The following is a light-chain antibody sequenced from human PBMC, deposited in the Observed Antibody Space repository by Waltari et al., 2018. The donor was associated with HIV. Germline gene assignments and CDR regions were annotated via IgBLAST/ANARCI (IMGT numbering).Light chain of an antibody. CDR3: QQYGSSPLT. Sequence: EIVLTQSPGTLSLSPGEGATLSCRASQSVSSTYLAWYQQKPGQAPRLLIYGASSRTTGIPDRFSGSGSGTDFTLTISRLEPEDFAVYYCQQYGSSPLTFGPGTKVEIK. CDR2: GAS. V-gene: IGKV3-20*01. J-gene: IGKJ3*01. CDR1: QSVSSTY.